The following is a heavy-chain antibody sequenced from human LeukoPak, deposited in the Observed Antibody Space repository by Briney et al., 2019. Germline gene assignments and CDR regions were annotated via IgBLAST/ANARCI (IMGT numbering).Heavy chain of an antibody. V-gene: IGHV1-2*02. J-gene: IGHJ4*02. CDR2: INPNSGGT. Sequence: ASVKVSCKASGYTFTGYYMHWVRQAPGQGLEWMGWINPNSGGTNYAQKFQGRVTMTRDTSISTVYMELSRLRSDDTAVYYCARLLEWSQARDYWGQGTLVTVSS. D-gene: IGHD3-3*01. CDR3: ARLLEWSQARDY. CDR1: GYTFTGYY.